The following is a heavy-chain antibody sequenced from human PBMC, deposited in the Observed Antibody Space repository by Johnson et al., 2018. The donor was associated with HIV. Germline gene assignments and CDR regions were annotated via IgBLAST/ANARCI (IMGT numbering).Heavy chain of an antibody. CDR2: ISSSGNTI. J-gene: IGHJ3*02. CDR3: ARQPDNFWSSDAFDI. V-gene: IGHV3-11*04. Sequence: QVLLVESGGGLVKPGGSLRLSCAASGITFSDYYMSWIRQAPGKGLEWVSYISSSGNTIYYADSVKGRVTISRDNAKKSLFLQMNSLRVEDTAIYYCARQPDNFWSSDAFDIWGQGTMVTVSS. D-gene: IGHD3-3*01. CDR1: GITFSDYY.